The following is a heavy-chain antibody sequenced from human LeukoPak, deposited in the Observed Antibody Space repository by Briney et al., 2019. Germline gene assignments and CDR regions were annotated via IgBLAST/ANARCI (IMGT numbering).Heavy chain of an antibody. D-gene: IGHD6-19*01. CDR1: GYTFTSYG. CDR3: VAGSGRNKNYYYYYYMDV. J-gene: IGHJ6*03. CDR2: ISAYNGNT. Sequence: ASVKVSCKASGYTFTSYGISWVRQAPGQGLEWMGWISAYNGNTNYAQKFQGRVTITADESTSTAYMELSSLRSEDTAVYYCVAGSGRNKNYYYYYYMDVWGKGTTVTISS. V-gene: IGHV1-18*01.